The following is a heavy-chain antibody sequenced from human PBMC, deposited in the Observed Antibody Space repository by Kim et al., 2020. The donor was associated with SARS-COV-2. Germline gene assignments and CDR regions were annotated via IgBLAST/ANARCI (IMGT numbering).Heavy chain of an antibody. CDR3: AKLPSGWYSDYFDY. J-gene: IGHJ4*01. D-gene: IGHD6-19*01. Sequence: AVPVKGRFTISRDKSKSTLYLQMNSLRAEDTAVYYCAKLPSGWYSDYFDYWGQGTLVTVSS. V-gene: IGHV3-23*01.